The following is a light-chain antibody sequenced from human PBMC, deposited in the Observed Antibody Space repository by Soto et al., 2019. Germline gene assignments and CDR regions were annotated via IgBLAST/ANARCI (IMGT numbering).Light chain of an antibody. Sequence: QSALTQPASVSGSPGQSITVSCIGTSNDVGGYNLVSWYQQLPGKAPKLMIYEGTKRPSGVSSRFSGFTSGNTATLTISGLQTEDEADYYCCSFAGSSTLLFGGGTKVTVL. CDR2: EGT. V-gene: IGLV2-23*01. J-gene: IGLJ3*02. CDR1: SNDVGGYNL. CDR3: CSFAGSSTLL.